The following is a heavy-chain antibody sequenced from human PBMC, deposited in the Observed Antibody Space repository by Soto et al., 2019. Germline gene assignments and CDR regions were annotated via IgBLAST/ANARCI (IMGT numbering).Heavy chain of an antibody. V-gene: IGHV3-33*03. CDR1: GFPFSSYG. CDR3: ANSFX. CDR2: IWYDGSNK. Sequence: EGSLRLSCAASGFPFSSYGMHWVRQAPGKGLDWVGVIWYDGSNKDYAEYVKGRLTISRDNSKNLLYLQMNSLRADDTAVSYCANSFXWGQGTRFTVSX. J-gene: IGHJ4*02.